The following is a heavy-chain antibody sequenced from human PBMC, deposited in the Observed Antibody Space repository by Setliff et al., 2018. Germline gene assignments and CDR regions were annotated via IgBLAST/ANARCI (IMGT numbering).Heavy chain of an antibody. V-gene: IGHV3-7*04. J-gene: IGHJ4*01. CDR1: GFTFSTYE. Sequence: PGGSLRLSCAASGFTFSTYEMNWVRQAPGKGLEWVANIKQDGSEKYYVDSVKGRFTISRDNPNNSLYLQMNNLRAEDTAVYYCARGGYSYGYWGHGTLVTVSS. CDR3: ARGGYSYGY. CDR2: IKQDGSEK. D-gene: IGHD5-18*01.